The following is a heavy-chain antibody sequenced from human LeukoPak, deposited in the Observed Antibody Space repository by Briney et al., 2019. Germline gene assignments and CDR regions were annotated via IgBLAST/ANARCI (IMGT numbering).Heavy chain of an antibody. Sequence: GESLKISCKGSGYSFSNYWIGWVRQMPGKGLEWMGIIYPGDSDTRYSPSFQGQVTISVDESINTAYLQWSSLEASDTAMYYCARQYGRPFDYWCQGTLVTVSS. V-gene: IGHV5-51*01. CDR1: GYSFSNYW. CDR2: IYPGDSDT. CDR3: ARQYGRPFDY. D-gene: IGHD4-17*01. J-gene: IGHJ4*02.